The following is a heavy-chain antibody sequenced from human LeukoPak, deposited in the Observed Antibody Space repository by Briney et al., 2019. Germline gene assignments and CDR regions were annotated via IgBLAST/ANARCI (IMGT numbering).Heavy chain of an antibody. CDR3: AKTGIVGATPYFQH. CDR2: IYSSGNT. Sequence: PSETLSLMCTVSGGSISGHYWNWIRQPAGRGLEWIGRIYSSGNTNYNPSFESRVIMSMDASKSQFSLKVTSVTAADTAVYYCAKTGIVGATPYFQHWGQGTLVTVSS. D-gene: IGHD1-26*01. J-gene: IGHJ1*01. CDR1: GGSISGHY. V-gene: IGHV4-4*07.